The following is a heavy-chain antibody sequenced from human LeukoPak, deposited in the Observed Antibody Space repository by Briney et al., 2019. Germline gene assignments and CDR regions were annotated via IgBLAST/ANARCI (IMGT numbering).Heavy chain of an antibody. J-gene: IGHJ4*02. CDR1: GFTFSSYA. V-gene: IGHV3-23*01. D-gene: IGHD5-18*01. CDR3: AKVSSGYSYGFGD. Sequence: GGSLRLSCAASGFTFSSYAMSWVRQAPGKGLEWVSAISGSGGSTYYADSVKGRFTISRDNSKNTLYLQMNSLRAEDTAVYYCAKVSSGYSYGFGDWGQRTLVTVSS. CDR2: ISGSGGST.